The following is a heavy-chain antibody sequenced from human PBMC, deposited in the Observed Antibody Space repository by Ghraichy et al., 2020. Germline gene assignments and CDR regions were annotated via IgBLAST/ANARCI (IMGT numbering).Heavy chain of an antibody. CDR2: ISYDGSNK. J-gene: IGHJ4*02. Sequence: GGSLRLSCAASGFTFSSYAMHWVRQAPGKGLEWVAVISYDGSNKYYADSVKGRFTISRDNSKNTLYLQMNSLRAEDTAVYYCARDEITMVRGVTYYFDYWGQGTLVTVSS. D-gene: IGHD3-10*01. CDR3: ARDEITMVRGVTYYFDY. V-gene: IGHV3-30*04. CDR1: GFTFSSYA.